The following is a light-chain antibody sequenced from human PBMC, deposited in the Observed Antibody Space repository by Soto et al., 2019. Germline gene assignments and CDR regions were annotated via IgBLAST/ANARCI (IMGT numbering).Light chain of an antibody. CDR3: SSYTSSSTLYV. CDR2: DVS. CDR1: SSDVGGYNY. J-gene: IGLJ1*01. V-gene: IGLV2-14*01. Sequence: QSALTQPASVSGSPGQSITISCTGTSSDVGGYNYVSWYQQHPGKAPKLMIYDVSNRPSGVSNRFSGSKSGNTASLTISGVKAEDEADYYCSSYTSSSTLYVFRTGIKLTVL.